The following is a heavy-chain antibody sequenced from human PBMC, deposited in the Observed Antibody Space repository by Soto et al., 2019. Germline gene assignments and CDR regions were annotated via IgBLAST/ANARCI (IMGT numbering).Heavy chain of an antibody. D-gene: IGHD3-10*01. CDR2: TSYDGSNK. J-gene: IGHJ6*02. Sequence: GGSLRLSCAASGFTFSSYAMHWVRQAPGKGLEWVAVTSYDGSNKYYADSVKGRFTISRDNSKNTLYLQMNSLRAEDTAVYYCARDIGPLVRDGIYYYYGMDVWGQGTTVTVSS. CDR3: ARDIGPLVRDGIYYYYGMDV. V-gene: IGHV3-30-3*01. CDR1: GFTFSSYA.